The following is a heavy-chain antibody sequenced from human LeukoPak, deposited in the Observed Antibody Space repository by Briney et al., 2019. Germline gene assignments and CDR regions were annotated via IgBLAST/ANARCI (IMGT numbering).Heavy chain of an antibody. V-gene: IGHV3-23*01. J-gene: IGHJ1*01. CDR3: AKDDDWGRYKH. CDR1: GFTFSSHG. CDR2: ISPSGGIT. Sequence: PGGSLRLSCAASGFTFSSHGMNWVHQAPGKGLEWVSGISPSGGITYYTDSVKGRFTISRDNSKNTQSLQMNSLRAEDTAVYYCAKDDDWGRYKHWGQGTLVTVSS. D-gene: IGHD3-16*01.